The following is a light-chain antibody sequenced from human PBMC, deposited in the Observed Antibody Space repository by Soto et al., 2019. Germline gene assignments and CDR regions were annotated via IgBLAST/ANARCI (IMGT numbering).Light chain of an antibody. CDR3: SSYTTSSTYV. Sequence: QSALTQPPSVSGSPGQSVTISCTGTSSDVGSYNRVSWYQQPPGTAPKLMIYEESNRPSGVPDRFSGSKSGTTASLTISGLQAEDEADYYCSSYTTSSTYVFGTGTKLTVL. J-gene: IGLJ1*01. V-gene: IGLV2-18*02. CDR1: SSDVGSYNR. CDR2: EES.